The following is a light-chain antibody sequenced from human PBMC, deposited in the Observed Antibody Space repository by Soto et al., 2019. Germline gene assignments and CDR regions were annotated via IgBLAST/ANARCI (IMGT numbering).Light chain of an antibody. CDR3: QQYNSYSRT. Sequence: DIQMTQSPSSVSASVGDRFTITCRASQGISSWLAWYQQKPGKAPKLLIYKASSLESGVPSRFSGSGSGTEFTLTISSLQPDDFATYYCQQYNSYSRTFGQGTKVDIK. V-gene: IGKV1-5*03. J-gene: IGKJ1*01. CDR1: QGISSW. CDR2: KAS.